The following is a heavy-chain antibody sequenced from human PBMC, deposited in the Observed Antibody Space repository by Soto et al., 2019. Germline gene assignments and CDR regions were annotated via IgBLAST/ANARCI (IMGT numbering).Heavy chain of an antibody. CDR1: GFTFSSSD. CDR2: ISSPSTYI. J-gene: IGHJ3*02. CDR3: RCTLPTPDSSRPFDT. Sequence: EVQLVESGGGLVKPGGSLRLSCAASGFTFSSSDMTWVRQAPGKGLEWVSSISSPSTYIYYADSVKDRFTISRDNARNLLYLQMNSLRALDTAVYYCRCTLPTPDSSRPFDTWGQGTMVNVSS. D-gene: IGHD2-8*01. V-gene: IGHV3-21*02.